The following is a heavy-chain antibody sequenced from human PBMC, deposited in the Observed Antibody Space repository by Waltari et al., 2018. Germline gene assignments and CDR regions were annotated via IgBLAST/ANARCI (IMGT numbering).Heavy chain of an antibody. CDR3: ARVYPTSGSYNY. V-gene: IGHV3-21*01. CDR2: IRSSSSYI. Sequence: EVQLVESGGGLVKPGGSLRLSCAASGFTFSSYSMNWVRQAPGKGREWVSSIRSSSSYIYYADSVKGRFTISRDNAKNSLYLQMNSLRAEDTAVYYCARVYPTSGSYNYWGQGTLVTVSS. J-gene: IGHJ4*02. D-gene: IGHD1-26*01. CDR1: GFTFSSYS.